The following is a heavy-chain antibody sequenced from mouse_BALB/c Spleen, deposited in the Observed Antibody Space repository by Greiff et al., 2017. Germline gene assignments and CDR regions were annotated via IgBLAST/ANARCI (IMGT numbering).Heavy chain of an antibody. J-gene: IGHJ4*01. Sequence: EVMLVESGGGLVKPGGSLKLSCAASGFTFSSYAMSWVRQTPEKRLEWVASISSGGSTYYPDSVKGRFTISRDNARNILYLQMSSLRSEDTAMYYCAREGLYAMDYWGQGTSVTVSS. CDR1: GFTFSSYA. V-gene: IGHV5-6-5*01. CDR3: AREGLYAMDY. CDR2: ISSGGST.